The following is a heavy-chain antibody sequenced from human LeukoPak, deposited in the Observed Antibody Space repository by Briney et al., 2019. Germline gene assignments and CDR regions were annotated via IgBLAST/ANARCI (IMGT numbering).Heavy chain of an antibody. CDR1: GGSISSYY. CDR3: AKEGYGSGSYYPQDFDY. Sequence: PSETLSLTCTVSGGSISSYYWSWIRQPPGKGLEWIGYIYYSGSTNYNPSLKSRVTISVDTSKNQFSLKLSSVTAADTAVYYCAKEGYGSGSYYPQDFDYWGQGTLVTVSS. V-gene: IGHV4-59*01. CDR2: IYYSGST. J-gene: IGHJ4*02. D-gene: IGHD3-10*01.